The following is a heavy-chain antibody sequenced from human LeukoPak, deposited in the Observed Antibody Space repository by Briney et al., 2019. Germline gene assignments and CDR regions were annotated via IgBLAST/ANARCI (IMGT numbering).Heavy chain of an antibody. CDR1: EYTFTGYY. CDR3: ARDKYYYDSSGQFDY. CDR2: INPNSGGT. D-gene: IGHD3-22*01. Sequence: ASVKVSCKASEYTFTGYYMHWVRQAPGQGLEWMGWINPNSGGTNYAQKFQGRVTMTRDTSISTAYMELSRLRSDDTAVYYCARDKYYYDSSGQFDYWGQGTLVTVS. J-gene: IGHJ4*02. V-gene: IGHV1-2*02.